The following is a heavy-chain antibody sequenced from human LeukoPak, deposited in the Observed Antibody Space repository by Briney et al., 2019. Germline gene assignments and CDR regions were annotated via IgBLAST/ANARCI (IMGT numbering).Heavy chain of an antibody. CDR2: IDDSGVIR. Sequence: GGSLRLSCAASGFTFKTHAMSWVRQAPGKGLEWVSRIDDSGVIRSYADSVKGRFTISRDNSKMTLTLQMNSLRAEDTAVYYCAKEGGYYYDSSEATFDYWGQGTLVTVSS. J-gene: IGHJ4*02. CDR3: AKEGGYYYDSSEATFDY. V-gene: IGHV3-23*01. CDR1: GFTFKTHA. D-gene: IGHD3-22*01.